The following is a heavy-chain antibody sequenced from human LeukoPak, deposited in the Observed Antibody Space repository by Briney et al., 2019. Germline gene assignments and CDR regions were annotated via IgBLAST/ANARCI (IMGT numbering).Heavy chain of an antibody. Sequence: ASVKVSCKASGYTFTGYYMHWVRQAPGQGLEWMGRINPNSGGTNYAQKFQGRVTMTRDTSISTAYMELSRLRSDDTAVYYCASSLEYSSSLPHVWGEETKVTVSS. CDR2: INPNSGGT. J-gene: IGHJ6*04. CDR1: GYTFTGYY. V-gene: IGHV1-2*06. CDR3: ASSLEYSSSLPHV. D-gene: IGHD6-6*01.